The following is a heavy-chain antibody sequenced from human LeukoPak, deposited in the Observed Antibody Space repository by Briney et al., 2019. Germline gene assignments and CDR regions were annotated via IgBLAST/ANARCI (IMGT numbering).Heavy chain of an antibody. Sequence: GASVKVSCKASGYTFTSYVINWVRQATGQRLAWMGWMNPNSGNTGYAKKFQGRVTMTRNTSMSTAYMELSSLRSEDSAVYYCARGPGNNTGWSAGMPKGWFDPWGQGTLVTVSS. D-gene: IGHD6-19*01. CDR3: ARGPGNNTGWSAGMPKGWFDP. J-gene: IGHJ5*02. CDR2: MNPNSGNT. V-gene: IGHV1-8*02. CDR1: GYTFTSYV.